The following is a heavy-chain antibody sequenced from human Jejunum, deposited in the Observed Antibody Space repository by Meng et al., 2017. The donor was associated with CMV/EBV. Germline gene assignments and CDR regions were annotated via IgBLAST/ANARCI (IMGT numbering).Heavy chain of an antibody. CDR1: GFTFSTYG. CDR3: ARGITTDY. Sequence: SCAASGFTFSTYGMHWVRQAPGKGLEWVAVIWYDGSNKYYADSVKGRFTISRDNAKNSLYLQMNSLRAEDTAVYYCARGITTDYWGQGTLVTVSS. V-gene: IGHV3-33*01. CDR2: IWYDGSNK. J-gene: IGHJ4*02. D-gene: IGHD5-24*01.